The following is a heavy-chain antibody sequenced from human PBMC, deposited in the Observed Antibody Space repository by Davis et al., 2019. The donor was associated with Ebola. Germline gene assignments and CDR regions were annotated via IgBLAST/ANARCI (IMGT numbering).Heavy chain of an antibody. V-gene: IGHV1-69*06. CDR2: IIPIFGTA. Sequence: SVKVSCKASGGTFSSYAISWVRQAPGQGLEWMGGIIPIFGTANYAQKFQGRVTITADKSTSTAYMELSSLRSEDTAVYYCARDGDYDYGMDVWGQGTTVTVSS. D-gene: IGHD3-16*01. CDR3: ARDGDYDYGMDV. CDR1: GGTFSSYA. J-gene: IGHJ6*02.